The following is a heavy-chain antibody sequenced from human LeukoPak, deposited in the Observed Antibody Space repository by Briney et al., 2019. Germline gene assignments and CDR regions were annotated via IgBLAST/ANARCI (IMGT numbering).Heavy chain of an antibody. J-gene: IGHJ4*02. Sequence: GGSLRLSCAASGFTFSSYAMHWVRQAPGKGLEWVAVISYDGSNKYYADSVKGRFTISRDNSKNTLYLQMNSLRAEDTAVYYCAGTYCSSTSCYGPVDYWGQGTLVTVSS. CDR2: ISYDGSNK. V-gene: IGHV3-30-3*01. CDR1: GFTFSSYA. CDR3: AGTYCSSTSCYGPVDY. D-gene: IGHD2-2*01.